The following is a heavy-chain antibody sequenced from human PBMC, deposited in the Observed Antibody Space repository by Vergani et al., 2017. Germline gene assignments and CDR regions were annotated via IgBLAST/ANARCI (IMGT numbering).Heavy chain of an antibody. V-gene: IGHV3-74*01. D-gene: IGHD3-10*01. CDR2: IKSDGSIT. CDR3: AKDWGITMVRGGGMDV. Sequence: EVQLVESGGGLIHPGGSLRLSCEGSGFSFSGYWMHWVRQSPEKGLVWVSRIKSDGSITNYADSVKGRFTISRYNAKNTLYLEMNSLRAEDTAVYYCAKDWGITMVRGGGMDVWGQGTTVTVSS. CDR1: GFSFSGYW. J-gene: IGHJ6*02.